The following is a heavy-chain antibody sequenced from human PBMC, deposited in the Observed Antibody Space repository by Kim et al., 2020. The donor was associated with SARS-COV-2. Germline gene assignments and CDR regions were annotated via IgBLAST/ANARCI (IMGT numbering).Heavy chain of an antibody. CDR2: IKQDGSEK. D-gene: IGHD1-26*01. CDR3: ARGWELLNLYYYYGMDV. J-gene: IGHJ6*02. CDR1: GFTFSSYW. Sequence: GGSLRLSCAASGFTFSSYWMSWVRQAPGKGLEWVANIKQDGSEKYYVDSVKGRFTISRDNAKNSLYLQMNSLRAEDTAVYYCARGWELLNLYYYYGMDVWGQGSTFTVSS. V-gene: IGHV3-7*01.